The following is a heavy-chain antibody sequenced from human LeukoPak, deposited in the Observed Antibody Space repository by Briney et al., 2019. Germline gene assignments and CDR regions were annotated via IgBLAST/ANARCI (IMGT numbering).Heavy chain of an antibody. CDR3: AKIMDPTYYYYMDV. CDR1: GFTFSSYA. Sequence: PGGSLRLSCAASGFTFSSYAMSWVRQAPGKGLEWVSAISGSGGSTYYADSVKGRFTFSRDNSKNMLYLQMNSLRAEDTALYYCAKIMDPTYYYYMDVWGKGTTVTVSS. CDR2: ISGSGGST. J-gene: IGHJ6*03. V-gene: IGHV3-23*01. D-gene: IGHD3-16*01.